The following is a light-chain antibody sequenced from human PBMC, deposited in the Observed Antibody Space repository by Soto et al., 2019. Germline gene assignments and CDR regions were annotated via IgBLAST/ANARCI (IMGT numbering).Light chain of an antibody. CDR3: QQRSQWPPMT. CDR2: GAS. Sequence: EIVLTQSPGTLSLSPGERATLSCRASQSVSSSYLAWYQQKPGQAPRVLMYGASSRATGIPDRFSGSGSGTDFTLTISGLEPEDVAVYYCQQRSQWPPMTFGQGTRLEIK. CDR1: QSVSSSY. J-gene: IGKJ5*01. V-gene: IGKV3D-20*02.